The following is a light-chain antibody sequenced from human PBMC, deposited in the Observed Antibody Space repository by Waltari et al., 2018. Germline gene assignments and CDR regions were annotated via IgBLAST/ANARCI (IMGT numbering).Light chain of an antibody. V-gene: IGLV8-61*01. J-gene: IGLJ3*02. CDR1: SALVPPKPN. CDR3: LMYMGGGISV. Sequence: QTVVTQEPSFSVSPGGTVTLTCGLSSALVPPKPNPRWYQPTPGQTQRQLIYSTKTRSSGVPDRFSGSILGNKAALTITGAQTDDEADYYCLMYMGGGISVFGGGAKLTVL. CDR2: STK.